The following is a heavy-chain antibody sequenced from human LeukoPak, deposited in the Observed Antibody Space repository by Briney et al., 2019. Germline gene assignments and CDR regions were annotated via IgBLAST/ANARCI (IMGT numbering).Heavy chain of an antibody. Sequence: PSETLSLTCAVSGGSISSYYRSWIRQAAGKGLEWIARIYTSGSTNYNPSLKSRVTMSVDTSKNQFSLKLSSVTAADTAVYYCAKGEGAFDIWGQGTMVTVSS. D-gene: IGHD2-21*01. J-gene: IGHJ3*02. CDR1: GGSISSYY. V-gene: IGHV4-4*07. CDR2: IYTSGST. CDR3: AKGEGAFDI.